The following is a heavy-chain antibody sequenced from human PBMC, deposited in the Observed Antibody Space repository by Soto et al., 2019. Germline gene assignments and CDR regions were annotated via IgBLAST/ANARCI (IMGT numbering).Heavy chain of an antibody. D-gene: IGHD3-3*02. CDR2: ISHNGRDR. J-gene: IGHJ3*01. Sequence: SLRLSCAASGFIFSNYAMHWVRQAPGKGLEWVADISHNGRDRYHADSVGGRFTISRDNSKNTLYLQLDSLTAEDTALYHCEKLQDTTPDPFVAHEAFAVWGQEQTGTAS. V-gene: IGHV3-30*18. CDR3: EKLQDTTPDPFVAHEAFAV. CDR1: GFIFSNYA.